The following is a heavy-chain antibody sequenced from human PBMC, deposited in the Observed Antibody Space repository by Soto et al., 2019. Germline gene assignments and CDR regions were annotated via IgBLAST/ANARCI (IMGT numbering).Heavy chain of an antibody. CDR3: ARVPDY. CDR1: GGSISSGDDY. J-gene: IGHJ4*02. Sequence: PSETLSLTCTVSGGSISSGDDYWSWIRQPPGKGLEWIGYIYYSGSTYYSPSLKSRVTISVDTSKNQFSLKLSSVTAADTAVYYCARVPDYWGQGTLVTVSS. V-gene: IGHV4-30-4*01. CDR2: IYYSGST.